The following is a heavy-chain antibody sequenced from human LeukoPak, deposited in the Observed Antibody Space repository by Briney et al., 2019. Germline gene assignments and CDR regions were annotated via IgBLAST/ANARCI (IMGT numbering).Heavy chain of an antibody. J-gene: IGHJ4*02. D-gene: IGHD3-10*01. Sequence: SETLSLTCTVSGGSVSSGSYYWSWIRQPPGKGLEWIGYIYYSGSTNYNPSLKSRVTISVDTSKNQFSLKLSSVTAADTAVYYCAREVVDYYGSGSYYFDYWGQGTLVTVSS. V-gene: IGHV4-61*01. CDR3: AREVVDYYGSGSYYFDY. CDR1: GGSVSSGSYY. CDR2: IYYSGST.